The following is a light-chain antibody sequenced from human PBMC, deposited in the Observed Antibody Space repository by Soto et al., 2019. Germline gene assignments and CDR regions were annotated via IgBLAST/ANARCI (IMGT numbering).Light chain of an antibody. CDR1: SSNIGRNT. CDR3: AAWDDSLNGDV. V-gene: IGLV1-44*01. J-gene: IGLJ1*01. Sequence: QSVLTQPPSASGTPGQRVTMSCSGSSSNIGRNTVAWYQQVPGTAPRLVISNNNQGPSGVPDRFSGSKSGTSASLAISGLQSEDEADYFCAAWDDSLNGDVFGTGTKLTVL. CDR2: NNN.